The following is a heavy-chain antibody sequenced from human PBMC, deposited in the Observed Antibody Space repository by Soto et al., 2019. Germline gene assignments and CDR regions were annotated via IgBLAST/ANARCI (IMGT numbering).Heavy chain of an antibody. J-gene: IGHJ6*02. V-gene: IGHV1-69*13. CDR3: ARKPYYDILTGYYTGYYYYGMDV. D-gene: IGHD3-9*01. Sequence: GASVKVSCKAPGGTFSSYAISWVRQAPGQGLEWMGGIIPIFGTANYAQKFQGRVTITADESTSTAYMELSSLRSEDTAVYYCARKPYYDILTGYYTGYYYYGMDVWGQGTTVTVSS. CDR1: GGTFSSYA. CDR2: IIPIFGTA.